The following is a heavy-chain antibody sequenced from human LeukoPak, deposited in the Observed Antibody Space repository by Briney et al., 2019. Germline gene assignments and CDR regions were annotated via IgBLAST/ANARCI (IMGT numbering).Heavy chain of an antibody. CDR3: ARDEGPDDSRGSFDAFDI. Sequence: GGSLRLSCEGSGFTFSSYWMTWVRQAPGKGLEWVANIRKDGSLKYYEDSVKGRFTISRGNARNSLYLQMISVKAEDMAVYYCARDEGPDDSRGSFDAFDIWGQGTMVTVSS. CDR1: GFTFSSYW. CDR2: IRKDGSLK. D-gene: IGHD3-22*01. J-gene: IGHJ3*02. V-gene: IGHV3-7*01.